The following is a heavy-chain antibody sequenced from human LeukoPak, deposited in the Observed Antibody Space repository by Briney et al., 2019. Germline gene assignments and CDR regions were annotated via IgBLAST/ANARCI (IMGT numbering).Heavy chain of an antibody. CDR1: GFTFSSYE. CDR2: IRSKAYGGTT. Sequence: GGSLRLSCAASGFTFSSYEMNWVRQAPGKGLEWVGFIRSKAYGGTTEYAASVKGRFTISRDDSKSIAYLQMNSLKTEDTAVYYCTRDHLFSFYGSGSYYPEPNYWGQGTLVTVSS. D-gene: IGHD3-10*01. CDR3: TRDHLFSFYGSGSYYPEPNY. V-gene: IGHV3-49*04. J-gene: IGHJ4*02.